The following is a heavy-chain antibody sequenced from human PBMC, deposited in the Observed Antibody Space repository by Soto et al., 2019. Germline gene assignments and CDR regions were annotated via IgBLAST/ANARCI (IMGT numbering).Heavy chain of an antibody. Sequence: PSETLSLTCTVSGGSIGHYYWGWIRQSPGEGLEWVGFSYYSGSANYNPSPKSRVNISVDTSKNQFSLRLTSVTAADTAVFYCAGLFPYVSSGYHLNYLGQGNLVTVSS. CDR2: SYYSGSA. V-gene: IGHV4-59*01. D-gene: IGHD3-22*01. J-gene: IGHJ4*02. CDR1: GGSIGHYY. CDR3: AGLFPYVSSGYHLNY.